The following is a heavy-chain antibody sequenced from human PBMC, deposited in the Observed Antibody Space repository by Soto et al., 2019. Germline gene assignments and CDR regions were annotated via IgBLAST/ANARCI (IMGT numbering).Heavy chain of an antibody. V-gene: IGHV3-30*18. D-gene: IGHD4-17*01. CDR2: LSYDGINK. CDR1: GFTFNSHG. Sequence: QVQLVESGGGVVQPGRSLRLSCTASGFTFNSHGMHWVRQAPGKGLEWVAGLSYDGINKFYLDSVKGRFTISRDNAKNTVYLQMNSLSADDTALYFCVKPIWGGTVTSDFQHWGQGTLVSVSS. CDR3: VKPIWGGTVTSDFQH. J-gene: IGHJ1*01.